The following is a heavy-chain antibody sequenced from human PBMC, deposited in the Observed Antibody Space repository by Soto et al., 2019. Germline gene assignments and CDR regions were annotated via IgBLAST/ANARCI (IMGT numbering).Heavy chain of an antibody. D-gene: IGHD2-2*01. CDR3: AKDLWDIVVVPAASTAESFHH. Sequence: GGSLRLSCAASGFTFSSYAMSWVRQAPGKGLEWVSAISGSGGSTYYADSVKGRFTISRDNSKNTLYLQMNSLRAEDTAVYYCAKDLWDIVVVPAASTAESFHHWGQGT. J-gene: IGHJ1*01. CDR1: GFTFSSYA. CDR2: ISGSGGST. V-gene: IGHV3-23*01.